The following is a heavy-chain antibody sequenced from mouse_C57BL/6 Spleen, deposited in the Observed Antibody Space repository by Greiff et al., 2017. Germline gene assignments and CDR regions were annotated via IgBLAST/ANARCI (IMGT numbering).Heavy chain of an antibody. Sequence: VKLQESGPELVKPGASVKISCKASGYAFSSSWMNWVKQRPEKGLEWIGRIYPGDGDTNYNGKFKGKATLTADKSSSTAYMQLSSLTSEDSAVYFCARSPTVVADFDYWGQGTTLTVSS. V-gene: IGHV1-82*01. CDR1: GYAFSSSW. CDR2: IYPGDGDT. CDR3: ARSPTVVADFDY. D-gene: IGHD1-1*01. J-gene: IGHJ2*01.